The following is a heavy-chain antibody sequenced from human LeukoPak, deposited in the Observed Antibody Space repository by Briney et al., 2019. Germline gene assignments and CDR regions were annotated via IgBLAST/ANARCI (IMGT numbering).Heavy chain of an antibody. CDR2: IYYSGST. D-gene: IGHD3-22*01. CDR3: ARLWNRPRITMIVVVDAQIDY. Sequence: SETLSLTCTVSGGSISSYYWSWIRQPPGKGLEWIGYIYYSGSTNYNPSLKSRVTISVDTSKNQFSLKLSSVTAADTAVYYCARLWNRPRITMIVVVDAQIDYWGQGTLVTVSS. J-gene: IGHJ4*02. V-gene: IGHV4-59*08. CDR1: GGSISSYY.